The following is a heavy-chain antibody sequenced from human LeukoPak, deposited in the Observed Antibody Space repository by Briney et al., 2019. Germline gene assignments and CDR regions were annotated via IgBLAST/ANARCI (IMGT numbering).Heavy chain of an antibody. D-gene: IGHD3-9*01. CDR2: IKSKTDGGTT. Sequence: PGGSLGLSCAASGFTFSNAWMSWVRQAPGKGLEWLGRIKSKTDGGTTDYAAPVKGRFTISRDVSKNTLYLQMNSLKTEDTAVYYCTTQGTGYYYFDYWGQGTLVTVSS. J-gene: IGHJ4*02. CDR1: GFTFSNAW. V-gene: IGHV3-15*01. CDR3: TTQGTGYYYFDY.